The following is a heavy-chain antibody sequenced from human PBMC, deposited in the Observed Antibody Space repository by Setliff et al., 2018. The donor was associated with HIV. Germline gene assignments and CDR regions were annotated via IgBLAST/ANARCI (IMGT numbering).Heavy chain of an antibody. Sequence: GESLKISCKGSGYSFTSYWIGWVRQMPGKGLEWMGIIYPGDSDTRYSPSFQGQVTISADKSISTAYLQWSSLKASDTAMYYCARGQPRGYSYDYVRYFDLWGRGTLVTVSS. V-gene: IGHV5-51*01. J-gene: IGHJ2*01. CDR1: GYSFTSYW. D-gene: IGHD5-18*01. CDR3: ARGQPRGYSYDYVRYFDL. CDR2: IYPGDSDT.